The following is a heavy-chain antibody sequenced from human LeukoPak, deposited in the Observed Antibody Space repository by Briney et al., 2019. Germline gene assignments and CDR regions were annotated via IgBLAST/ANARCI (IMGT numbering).Heavy chain of an antibody. CDR1: GFIFSTYE. V-gene: IGHV3-48*03. CDR3: ARADRFAFDI. CDR2: ISSSGSTR. D-gene: IGHD3-16*01. Sequence: GGSLRLSCAASGFIFSTYEMNWVRQAPGKGLEWVSYISSSGSTRYYTDSVKGRFTISRDNARNSLYLQMYSLRAEDTVVYYCARADRFAFDIWGQGTMVTVSS. J-gene: IGHJ3*02.